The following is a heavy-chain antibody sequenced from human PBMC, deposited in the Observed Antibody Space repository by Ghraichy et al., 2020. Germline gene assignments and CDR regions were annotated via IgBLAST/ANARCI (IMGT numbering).Heavy chain of an antibody. CDR1: GFTFSSYT. D-gene: IGHD4-11*01. J-gene: IGHJ4*02. Sequence: GGSLRLSCAASGFTFSSYTMNWIRQAPGQGLEWVSSISISSSHIYYAESVKGRFTISRDNAKNSLYLQMHSLRAEDTAVYYCARDLNYSNDYWGQGTLVTVSS. V-gene: IGHV3-21*01. CDR2: ISISSSHI. CDR3: ARDLNYSNDY.